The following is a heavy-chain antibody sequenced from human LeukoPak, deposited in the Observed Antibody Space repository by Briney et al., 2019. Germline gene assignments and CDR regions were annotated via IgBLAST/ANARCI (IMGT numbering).Heavy chain of an antibody. Sequence: GASVKVSCKASGYTFSNYGISWVRQAPGQGLEWMGWINPNSGGTNYAQKFQGRVTMTRDTSISTAYMELSRLRSDDTAVYYCARVGVWDDPWGQGTLVTVSS. CDR1: GYTFSNYG. CDR2: INPNSGGT. D-gene: IGHD1-26*01. CDR3: ARVGVWDDP. J-gene: IGHJ5*02. V-gene: IGHV1-2*02.